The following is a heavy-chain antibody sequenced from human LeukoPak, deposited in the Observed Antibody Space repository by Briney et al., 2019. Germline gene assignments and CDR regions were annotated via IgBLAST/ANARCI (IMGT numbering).Heavy chain of an antibody. CDR2: IYYTGSP. Sequence: SETLSLTCTVSGGSISSSSYYWGWIRPPPGKGLEWIGSIYYTGSPFYNPSLRSRVTMSVDTAENQFSLNLNSVTAADTAIYYCARQTYFYEASGHLNDNWGQGTPVTVSS. J-gene: IGHJ4*02. V-gene: IGHV4-39*01. CDR3: ARQTYFYEASGHLNDN. CDR1: GGSISSSSYY. D-gene: IGHD2-15*01.